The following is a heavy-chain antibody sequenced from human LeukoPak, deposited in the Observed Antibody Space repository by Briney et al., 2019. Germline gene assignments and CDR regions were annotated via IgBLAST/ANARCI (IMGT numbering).Heavy chain of an antibody. D-gene: IGHD7-27*01. V-gene: IGHV4-4*09. CDR3: AKILGSGVWYGFDI. CDR2: IYTTGRT. CDR1: GGSVNSYY. Sequence: SETLSLTCSVSGGSVNSYYWSWIRQPPGNGLEWIGYIYTTGRTNYNPSLKSRVTISVDTSKNQFSLKLSSVTAADTAVYYCAKILGSGVWYGFDIWGQGTMVTVSS. J-gene: IGHJ3*02.